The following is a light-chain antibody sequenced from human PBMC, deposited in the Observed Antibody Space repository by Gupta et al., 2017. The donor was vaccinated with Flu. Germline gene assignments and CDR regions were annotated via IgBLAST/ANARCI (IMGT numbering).Light chain of an antibody. J-gene: IGLJ2*01. Sequence: QSALTPPPSASGSAGQSGTFSCPGTSSDIGGYNYVSWYQQYPGKAPKLLIYEIIKRPSGVPNRFSGSKSGNTASLTVSGLQAEDDADYYCSSYTDTSTLIFGGGTKLTVL. V-gene: IGLV2-8*01. CDR2: EII. CDR3: SSYTDTSTLI. CDR1: SSDIGGYNY.